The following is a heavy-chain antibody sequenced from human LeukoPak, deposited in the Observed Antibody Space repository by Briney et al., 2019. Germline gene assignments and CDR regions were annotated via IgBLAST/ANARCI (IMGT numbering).Heavy chain of an antibody. CDR2: IYYSGSI. CDR3: ARLLYDGSGGYYYFDY. J-gene: IGHJ4*02. Sequence: KASETLSLTCTVSGGSISSSSHYWGWIRQPPGKGLEWIGSIYYSGSIYNNPSLKSRVTISVDTSKNQFSLKLSSVTAADTAVYYCARLLYDGSGGYYYFDYWGQGTLVTVSS. V-gene: IGHV4-39*01. D-gene: IGHD3-22*01. CDR1: GGSISSSSHY.